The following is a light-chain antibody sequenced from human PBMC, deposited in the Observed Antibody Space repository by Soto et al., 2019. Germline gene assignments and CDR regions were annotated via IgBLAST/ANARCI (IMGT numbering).Light chain of an antibody. J-gene: IGKJ1*01. CDR3: QQYNGYLTWT. CDR2: DAS. V-gene: IGKV1-5*01. CDR1: QSIDRW. Sequence: IQMTQSPSTLSASVGDRVTITCRASQSIDRWFAWYQQKPGKVPKLLIYDASILESGVPSRFSGSGSETEFTLTISSLQPDEFATYYCQQYNGYLTWTFGQGTKVENK.